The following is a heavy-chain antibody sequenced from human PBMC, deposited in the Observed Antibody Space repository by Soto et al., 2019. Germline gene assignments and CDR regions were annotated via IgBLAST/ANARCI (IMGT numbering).Heavy chain of an antibody. CDR2: IYNSGSS. V-gene: IGHV4-59*01. Sequence: SETLSLTCTVSGGSISSDYWSWVRQAPGEGLEWIGCIYNSGSSNYNPSLKSRVNITLDTPKNQFSLKLSSVTAADTAVYYCARLYSSSSPWFDPWGQGTLVTVS. CDR1: GGSISSDY. J-gene: IGHJ5*02. D-gene: IGHD6-6*01. CDR3: ARLYSSSSPWFDP.